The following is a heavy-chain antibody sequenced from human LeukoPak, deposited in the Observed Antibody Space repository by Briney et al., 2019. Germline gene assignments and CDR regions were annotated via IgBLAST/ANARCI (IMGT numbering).Heavy chain of an antibody. CDR3: AKDLTYTSQGGSDS. V-gene: IGHV3-30*02. D-gene: IGHD3-16*01. CDR1: GFPFSTYD. CDR2: IRYDGNSE. J-gene: IGHJ4*02. Sequence: GGSLRLSCTASGFPFSTYDMHWVRQAPGKGLQWVTFIRYDGNSESYADSVKGRFIISRDNSKNTLYLQMNSLRAEDTALYFCAKDLTYTSQGGSDSWGQGALVIVSS.